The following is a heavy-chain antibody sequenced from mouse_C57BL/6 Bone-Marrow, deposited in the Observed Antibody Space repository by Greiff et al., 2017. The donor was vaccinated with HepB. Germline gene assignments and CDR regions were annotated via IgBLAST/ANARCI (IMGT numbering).Heavy chain of an antibody. V-gene: IGHV1-26*01. D-gene: IGHD1-1*01. Sequence: VQLQQSGPELVKPGASVKISCKASGYTFTDYYMNWVKQSHGKSLEWIGDINPNNGGTSYNQKFKGKATLTVDKSSSTAYMELRSLTSEDAAVYYCASPHITTVVGRWYFDVWGTGTTVTVSS. CDR1: GYTFTDYY. J-gene: IGHJ1*03. CDR2: INPNNGGT. CDR3: ASPHITTVVGRWYFDV.